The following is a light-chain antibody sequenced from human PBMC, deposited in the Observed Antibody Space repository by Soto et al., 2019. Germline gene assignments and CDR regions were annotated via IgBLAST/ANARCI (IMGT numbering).Light chain of an antibody. V-gene: IGKV3-20*01. J-gene: IGKJ1*01. Sequence: EIVLTQSPGTLSLSPGEGATLSCRASQSISRLYLSWYQQKPGHPPRLLIYDGSTRATGIPDRFSGSGSGADFTLTISKLEPRDFAVYYCQQYDTSGTWTFGQGTKVEIK. CDR2: DGS. CDR1: QSISRLY. CDR3: QQYDTSGTWT.